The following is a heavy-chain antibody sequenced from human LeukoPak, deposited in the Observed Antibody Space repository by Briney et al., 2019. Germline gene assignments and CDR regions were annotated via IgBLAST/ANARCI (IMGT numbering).Heavy chain of an antibody. D-gene: IGHD2-2*02. CDR1: GGSISSTGYY. Sequence: PWQTLSLTCTVSGGSISSTGYYWGCTRQPQGKGLEWFGIIYSGGSTSYNPSLKSRITKSVGTSKSQFSLNLTSVTAADTAVYYWAQTRSQAISAQYFDYWGQGTLVTVSS. J-gene: IGHJ4*02. CDR3: AQTRSQAISAQYFDY. CDR2: IYSGGST. V-gene: IGHV4-39*01.